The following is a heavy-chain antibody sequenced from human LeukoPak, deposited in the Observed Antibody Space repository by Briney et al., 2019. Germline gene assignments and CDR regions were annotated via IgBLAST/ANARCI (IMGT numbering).Heavy chain of an antibody. J-gene: IGHJ5*02. CDR3: ARAVLGINWFDP. CDR2: IYYSGST. Sequence: SQTLSLTCTVSGGSISSGDYYWSWIRQPPGKGLEWIGYIYYSGSTYYNPSLKSRVTISVDTSKNQFSQKLSSVTAADTAVYYCARAVLGINWFDPWGQGTLVTVSS. D-gene: IGHD1-26*01. CDR1: GGSISSGDYY. V-gene: IGHV4-30-4*08.